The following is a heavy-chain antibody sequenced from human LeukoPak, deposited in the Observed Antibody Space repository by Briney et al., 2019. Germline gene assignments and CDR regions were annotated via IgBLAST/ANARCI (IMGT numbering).Heavy chain of an antibody. D-gene: IGHD3-22*01. Sequence: GESLKISCKGSGYSFTSYWIGWVRQMPGKGLEWMGIIYPGDSDTRYSPSFQGQVTISADKSISTAYLQWSSLKASDTAMYYCARLPHYYDSRGYYVDYWGQGTLVTVSS. CDR2: IYPGDSDT. CDR3: ARLPHYYDSRGYYVDY. V-gene: IGHV5-51*01. J-gene: IGHJ4*02. CDR1: GYSFTSYW.